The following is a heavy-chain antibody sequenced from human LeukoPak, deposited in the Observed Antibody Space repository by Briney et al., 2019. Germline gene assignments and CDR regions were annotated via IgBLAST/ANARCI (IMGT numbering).Heavy chain of an antibody. J-gene: IGHJ6*03. CDR1: GFTFSSYE. CDR3: ARARVTTSSWPRVEYYYMDV. V-gene: IGHV3-48*03. CDR2: ISSSGSTI. Sequence: GGSLRLSCAASGFTFSSYEMNWVRQAPGKGLEGVSYISSSGSTIYYADSVKGRFTISRDNARNSLYLQMNSLRAEDTAVYYCARARVTTSSWPRVEYYYMDVWGKGTTVTISS. D-gene: IGHD4-11*01.